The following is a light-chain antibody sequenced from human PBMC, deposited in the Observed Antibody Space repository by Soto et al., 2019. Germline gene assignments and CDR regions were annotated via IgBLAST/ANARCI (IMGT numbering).Light chain of an antibody. V-gene: IGKV3-15*01. Sequence: IVMTQSPATLSVSPGERATLSCRASQSVSSSIVWYQQKPGQAPRLLIYRASTRATGIPARSSASGSETEFTLTISSLQSEDFAVYYCQQYHDWWTFGQGTRVDIK. CDR3: QQYHDWWT. CDR2: RAS. CDR1: QSVSSS. J-gene: IGKJ1*01.